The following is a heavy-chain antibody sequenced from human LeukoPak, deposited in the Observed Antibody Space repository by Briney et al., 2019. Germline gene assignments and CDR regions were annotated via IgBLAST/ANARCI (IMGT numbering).Heavy chain of an antibody. V-gene: IGHV4-34*01. CDR3: ARPYCSSTSCYDWDDY. CDR1: GGSFSGYY. CDR2: INHSGST. Sequence: SETLSLTCAVYGGSFSGYYWSWIRQPPGKGLEWIGEINHSGSTNYNPSLKSGVTISVDTSKNQFSLKLSSVTAADTAVYYCARPYCSSTSCYDWDDYWGQGTLVTVSS. D-gene: IGHD2-2*01. J-gene: IGHJ4*02.